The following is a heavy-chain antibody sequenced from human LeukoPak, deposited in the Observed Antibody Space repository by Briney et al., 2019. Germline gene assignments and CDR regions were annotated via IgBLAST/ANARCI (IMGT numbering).Heavy chain of an antibody. J-gene: IGHJ3*02. D-gene: IGHD3-3*01. CDR1: GGSISSSSYY. V-gene: IGHV4-39*07. CDR2: IYYSGST. Sequence: SGTLSLTCTVSGGSISSSSYYWGWIRQPPGKGLEWFGSIYYSGSTYYNPSLKSRVTISVDTSKNQFSLKLSSVTAADTAVYYCASPDYDFWSGYYTNAFDIWGQGTMVTVSS. CDR3: ASPDYDFWSGYYTNAFDI.